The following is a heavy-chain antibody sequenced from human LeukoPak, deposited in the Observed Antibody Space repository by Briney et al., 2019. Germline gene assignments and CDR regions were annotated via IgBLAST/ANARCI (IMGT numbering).Heavy chain of an antibody. V-gene: IGHV4-38-2*01. Sequence: SETLSLTCAVSGYSISGGYYWGWIRQPPGKGLEWIGSIYHSGSTYYNPSLKSRVTISVDTSKNQFSLKLNSVTAADTAVYYCASSDGSGMGHARPFDIWGQGTMVTVSS. CDR1: GYSISGGYY. CDR3: ASSDGSGMGHARPFDI. CDR2: IYHSGST. D-gene: IGHD3-10*01. J-gene: IGHJ3*02.